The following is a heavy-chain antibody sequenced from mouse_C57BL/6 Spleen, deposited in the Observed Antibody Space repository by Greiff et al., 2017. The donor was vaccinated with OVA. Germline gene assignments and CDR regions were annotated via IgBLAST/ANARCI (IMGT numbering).Heavy chain of an antibody. CDR2: IDPSDSYT. Sequence: VQLQQPGAELVKPGASVKLSCKASGYTFTSYWMQWVKQRPGQGLEWIGEIDPSDSYTNYNQKFKGKATLTVDTSSSTAYMQLSSLTSEDSAVYYCARSRDYGNDYWGKGTTLTVSS. CDR1: GYTFTSYW. J-gene: IGHJ2*01. V-gene: IGHV1-50*01. CDR3: ARSRDYGNDY. D-gene: IGHD1-1*01.